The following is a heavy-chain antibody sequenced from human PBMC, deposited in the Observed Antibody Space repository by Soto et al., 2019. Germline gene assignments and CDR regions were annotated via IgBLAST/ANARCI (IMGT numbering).Heavy chain of an antibody. CDR1: GYSLTSYW. CDR3: ARGGAIAVAGADYYYYGMDV. CDR2: IYPGDSDT. V-gene: IGHV5-51*01. D-gene: IGHD6-19*01. J-gene: IGHJ6*02. Sequence: LGESLKISCKGSGYSLTSYWIGWVRQMPGKGLEWMGIIYPGDSDTRYSPSFQGQVTISADKSISTAYLQWSSLKASDTAMYYCARGGAIAVAGADYYYYGMDVWGQGTTVTVSS.